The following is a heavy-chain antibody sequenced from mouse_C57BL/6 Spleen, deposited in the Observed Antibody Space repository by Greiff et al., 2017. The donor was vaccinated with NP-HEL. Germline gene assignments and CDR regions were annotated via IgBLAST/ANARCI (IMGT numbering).Heavy chain of an antibody. J-gene: IGHJ4*01. Sequence: DVKLQESGPELVKPGASVKIPCKASGYTFTDYNMDWVKQSHGQSLEWIGDINPNNGGTIYNQKFKGKATLTVDKASSTAYMELRSLTSEDTAGYYCAIYDYDGNAMDYWGQGTSVTVSS. CDR3: AIYDYDGNAMDY. CDR1: GYTFTDYN. V-gene: IGHV1-18*01. CDR2: INPNNGGT. D-gene: IGHD2-4*01.